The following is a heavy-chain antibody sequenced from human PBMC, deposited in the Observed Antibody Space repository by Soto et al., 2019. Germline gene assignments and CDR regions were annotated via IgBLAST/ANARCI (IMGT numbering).Heavy chain of an antibody. D-gene: IGHD3-9*01. Sequence: PSETLSLTCTVSGGSISSGGYYWSWIRQHPGKGLEWIGYIYYSGSTYYNPSLKSRVTISVDTSKNQFSLKLSSVTAADTAVYYCARGYYDILTGYYKDYYYYGMDVWGQGTTVTVSS. V-gene: IGHV4-31*03. CDR3: ARGYYDILTGYYKDYYYYGMDV. CDR2: IYYSGST. J-gene: IGHJ6*02. CDR1: GGSISSGGYY.